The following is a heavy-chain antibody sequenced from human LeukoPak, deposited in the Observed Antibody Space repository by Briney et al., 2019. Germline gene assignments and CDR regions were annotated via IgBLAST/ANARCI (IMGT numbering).Heavy chain of an antibody. D-gene: IGHD3-16*01. J-gene: IGHJ4*02. V-gene: IGHV4-34*01. CDR1: GGSYSSYY. Sequence: PSETLSLTCAVYGGSYSSYYWSWIRQPPGKGLEWIGEINHSGSTNYNPSLKSRVTISVDTSKNQFSLKLSSVTAADTAVYYCARAMMTNSPDYWGQGTRVTVSS. CDR3: ARAMMTNSPDY. CDR2: INHSGST.